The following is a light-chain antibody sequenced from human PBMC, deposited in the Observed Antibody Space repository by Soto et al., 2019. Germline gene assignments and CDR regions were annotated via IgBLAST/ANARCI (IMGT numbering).Light chain of an antibody. Sequence: EIVLTQSPGTLSLSPGERATLSCRASQSVSRSSLAWYQQKRGQAPRLLIYDASTRATGIPDRFSGIGSGTDFTLTISRLEPEDFAVYYCQQYRSSPYTFGQGTKLEIK. CDR2: DAS. J-gene: IGKJ2*01. V-gene: IGKV3-20*01. CDR3: QQYRSSPYT. CDR1: QSVSRSS.